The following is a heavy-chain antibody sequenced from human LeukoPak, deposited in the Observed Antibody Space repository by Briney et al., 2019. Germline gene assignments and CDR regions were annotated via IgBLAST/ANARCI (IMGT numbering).Heavy chain of an antibody. J-gene: IGHJ4*02. V-gene: IGHV3-11*01. CDR1: GFTSGDYA. CDR3: AKGPRVQLWSRVFDY. Sequence: GGSLRLSCTASGFTSGDYAMSWIRQAPGKGLEWVSYISSSGSTIYYADSVKGRFTISRDNAKNSLYLQMNSLRAEDTAVYYCAKGPRVQLWSRVFDYWGQGTLVTVSS. CDR2: ISSSGSTI. D-gene: IGHD5-18*01.